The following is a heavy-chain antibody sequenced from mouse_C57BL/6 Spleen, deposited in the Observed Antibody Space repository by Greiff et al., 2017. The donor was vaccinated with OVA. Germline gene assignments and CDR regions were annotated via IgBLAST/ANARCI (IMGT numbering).Heavy chain of an antibody. CDR3: TRSSILLRSPYWYFDV. J-gene: IGHJ1*03. Sequence: VQLQQSGAELVRPGASVTLSCKASGYTFTDYEMHWVKQTPVHGLEWIGAIDPETGGTAYNQKFKGKAILTADKSSSTAYMELRSLTSEDSAVYYCTRSSILLRSPYWYFDVWGTGTTVTVSS. D-gene: IGHD1-1*01. V-gene: IGHV1-15*01. CDR1: GYTFTDYE. CDR2: IDPETGGT.